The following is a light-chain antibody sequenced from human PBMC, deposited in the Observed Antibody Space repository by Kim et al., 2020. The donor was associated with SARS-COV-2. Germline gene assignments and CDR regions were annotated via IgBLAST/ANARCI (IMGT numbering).Light chain of an antibody. V-gene: IGKV1-5*01. CDR2: EAS. Sequence: ASVGVRVTITCRSSQSVGTWLAWYQQQPGKAPKLLDYEASSLKTEGPLRFSGSGSGTEFTLTFGSLRPDDFATCYCQQYKRYSWGFGQGAKVDIK. CDR1: QSVGTW. J-gene: IGKJ1*01. CDR3: QQYKRYSWG.